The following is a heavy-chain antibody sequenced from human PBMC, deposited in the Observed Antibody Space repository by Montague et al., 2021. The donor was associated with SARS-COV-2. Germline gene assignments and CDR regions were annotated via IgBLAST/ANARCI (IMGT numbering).Heavy chain of an antibody. D-gene: IGHD3-3*01. CDR2: IWYDGSNK. Sequence: SLRLSCAASGFTFSSYGMHWVRQAPGKGLEWVAVIWYDGSNKYYADSVKGRFTISRDNSKNTLYLQLNSLRAEDTAVYYCARSKGVVINGVCDYGGQGTLVTGSS. J-gene: IGHJ4*02. CDR1: GFTFSSYG. V-gene: IGHV3-33*01. CDR3: ARSKGVVINGVCDY.